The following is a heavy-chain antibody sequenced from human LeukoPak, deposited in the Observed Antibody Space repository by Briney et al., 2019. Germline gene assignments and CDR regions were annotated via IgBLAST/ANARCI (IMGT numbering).Heavy chain of an antibody. Sequence: SETLSLTCTVSGGSISSYYWSWIRQPPGKGLEWIGYIYYSGSTNYNPSLKSRVTISVYTSKNQFSLKLSSVTAADTAVYYCARGAVVIALSFDIWGQGTMVTVSS. V-gene: IGHV4-59*01. CDR1: GGSISSYY. J-gene: IGHJ3*02. CDR3: ARGAVVIALSFDI. D-gene: IGHD2-21*01. CDR2: IYYSGST.